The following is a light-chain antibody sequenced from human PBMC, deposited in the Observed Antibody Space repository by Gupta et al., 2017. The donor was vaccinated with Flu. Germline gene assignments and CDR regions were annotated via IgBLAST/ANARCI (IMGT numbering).Light chain of an antibody. V-gene: IGKV3-11*01. CDR2: DAS. CDR1: QSVRTY. J-gene: IGKJ4*01. Sequence: ELALTQCPVTLSLPPGERATLSRRASQSVRTYLAWYQQKPSQAPRLLMYDASNRSTGIPARFSGSGSGKDFTLTSSSLEPEDFAVYCRQQRSDWLTFGGGTRVEIK. CDR3: QQRSDWLT.